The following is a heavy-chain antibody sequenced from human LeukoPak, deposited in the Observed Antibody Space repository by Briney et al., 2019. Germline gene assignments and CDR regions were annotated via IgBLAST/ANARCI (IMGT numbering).Heavy chain of an antibody. Sequence: PGGSLRLSCAASGFTFSSYAMHWVRQAPGKGLEWVAVISYDGSNKYYADSVKGRFTISRDNSKNTLYLQMNSLRAEDTAVYYCARSDIAMVEGLFDYWGQGTLVTVSS. CDR3: ARSDIAMVEGLFDY. CDR2: ISYDGSNK. CDR1: GFTFSSYA. J-gene: IGHJ4*02. V-gene: IGHV3-30*04. D-gene: IGHD5-18*01.